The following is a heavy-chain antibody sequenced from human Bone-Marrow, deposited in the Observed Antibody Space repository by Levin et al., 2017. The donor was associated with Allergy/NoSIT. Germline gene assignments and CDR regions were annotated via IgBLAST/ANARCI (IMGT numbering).Heavy chain of an antibody. CDR3: ARDQALYYYYYYMDV. Sequence: GESLKISCAASGFTFSDFYMSWIRQAPGKGLVWVSYISRSGHTIYYTDSVKGRFTISRDNAKNSLFLQMNSLRAEDTAVYYCARDQALYYYYYYMDVWGKGTTVTVSS. V-gene: IGHV3-11*01. CDR2: ISRSGHTI. J-gene: IGHJ6*03. CDR1: GFTFSDFY.